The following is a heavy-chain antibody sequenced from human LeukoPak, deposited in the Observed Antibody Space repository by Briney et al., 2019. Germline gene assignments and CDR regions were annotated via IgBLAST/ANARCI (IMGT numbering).Heavy chain of an antibody. D-gene: IGHD4-17*01. CDR1: GGSISSRSYY. CDR3: ARHLSREDYGDYVDY. V-gene: IGHV4-39*01. Sequence: SETLSLTCTVSGGSISSRSYYWGWIRQPPGKGLEWIASIYSSGSTYYNPSLKSRVTISVDTSKNQFSLKLRSVTATDTAVYYCARHLSREDYGDYVDYWGQGTLVSVS. CDR2: IYSSGST. J-gene: IGHJ4*02.